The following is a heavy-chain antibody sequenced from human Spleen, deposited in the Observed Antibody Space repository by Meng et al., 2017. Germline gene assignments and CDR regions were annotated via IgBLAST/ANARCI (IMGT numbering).Heavy chain of an antibody. CDR3: TTDLYSSSWYYFDY. CDR2: IKSKTDGGTT. V-gene: IGHV3-15*01. D-gene: IGHD6-13*01. CDR1: GFTFSNAW. J-gene: IGHJ4*02. Sequence: GESLKISCAASGFTFSNAWMSWVRQAPGKGLEWVGRIKSKTDGGTTDYAAPVKGRFTISRDDSKNTLYLQMNSLKTEDTAVYYCTTDLYSSSWYYFDYWGQGTLVTVSS.